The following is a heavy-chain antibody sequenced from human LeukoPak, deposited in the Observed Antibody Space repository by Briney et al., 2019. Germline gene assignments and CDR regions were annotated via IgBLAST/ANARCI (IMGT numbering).Heavy chain of an antibody. Sequence: PGGSLRLSCATSGFTFSSNYMSWVRQAPGKGLEWDSVIYDSGTTYYADSVKGRFLIFRDTTKNTVDLQMNSLRVEDTAVYYCAGRRSSGWYAYWGQGTLVTVSS. CDR3: AGRRSSGWYAY. CDR2: IYDSGTT. V-gene: IGHV3-53*01. J-gene: IGHJ4*02. CDR1: GFTFSSNY. D-gene: IGHD6-19*01.